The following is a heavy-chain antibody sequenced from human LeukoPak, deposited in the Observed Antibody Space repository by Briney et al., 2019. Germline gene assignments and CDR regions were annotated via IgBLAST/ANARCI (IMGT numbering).Heavy chain of an antibody. CDR2: INSDGSST. CDR3: ARGVAAAVYYFDY. CDR1: GFTFSSYW. D-gene: IGHD6-13*01. V-gene: IGHV3-74*01. Sequence: PGGSLRLSCAASGFTFSSYWMHWGRQAPGKGLVWVSRINSDGSSTSYADPVKGRFTISRDNAKTTLYLQMNSLRAEDTAVYYCARGVAAAVYYFDYWGQGTLVTVSS. J-gene: IGHJ4*02.